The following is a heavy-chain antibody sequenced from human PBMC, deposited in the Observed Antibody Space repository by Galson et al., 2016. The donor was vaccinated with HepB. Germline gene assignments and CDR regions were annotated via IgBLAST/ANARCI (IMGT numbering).Heavy chain of an antibody. CDR3: ARTRFLAATPRYFDS. Sequence: SLRLSCAASGFSFSTYNMNWVRQTPGKGLEWLSYISSTSSTILYADSVKGRFTISRDNAKNSLSLQMNSLRDEDTAIYYCARTRFLAATPRYFDSWGQGTLVTVSS. V-gene: IGHV3-48*02. D-gene: IGHD2-15*01. J-gene: IGHJ4*02. CDR2: ISSTSSTI. CDR1: GFSFSTYN.